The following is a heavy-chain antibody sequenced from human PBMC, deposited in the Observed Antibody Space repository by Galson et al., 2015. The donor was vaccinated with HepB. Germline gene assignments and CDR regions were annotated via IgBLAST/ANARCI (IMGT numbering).Heavy chain of an antibody. Sequence: LSLTCTVSDGPIRNDDYYWSWIRQSPGKGLEWIGHIYHSGSSDYNPSLKSRITISVDTSKNQFSLKMNSVTAADTAVYYCAREGPYYYGLDVWGQGTTVTVSS. V-gene: IGHV4-30-4*01. CDR2: IYHSGSS. CDR3: AREGPYYYGLDV. J-gene: IGHJ6*02. CDR1: DGPIRNDDYY.